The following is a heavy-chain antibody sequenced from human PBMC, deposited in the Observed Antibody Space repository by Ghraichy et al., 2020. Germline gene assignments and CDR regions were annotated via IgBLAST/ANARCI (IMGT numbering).Heavy chain of an antibody. CDR1: GYSFTSYW. CDR2: IYPGDSDT. Sequence: GESLNISCEGSGYSFTSYWIVWVRQMPGKGLEWMGIIYPGDSDTRYSPSFQGQVTISADKSINTAYLQWSSLKASDTAMYYCARSGTAAARRVDYWGQGTLVSVSS. CDR3: ARSGTAAARRVDY. J-gene: IGHJ4*02. V-gene: IGHV5-51*01. D-gene: IGHD6-6*01.